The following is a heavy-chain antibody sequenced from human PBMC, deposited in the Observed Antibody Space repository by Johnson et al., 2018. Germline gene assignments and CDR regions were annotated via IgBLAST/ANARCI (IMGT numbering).Heavy chain of an antibody. CDR2: IYGGGST. Sequence: VQLVQSGGGLVQPGGSLRLSCAPSGFTVSDHYMSWVRQAPGKGLEWVSVIYGGGSTYYSDSVKGRFTISTDHSKKTLHPQMNSLKTEDPAVYYWATERHCRRTSCSPPPGSNYHYSYRDAWGKGTTVTVSS. V-gene: IGHV3-66*01. J-gene: IGHJ6*03. CDR1: GFTVSDHY. CDR3: ATERHCRRTSCSPPPGSNYHYSYRDA. D-gene: IGHD2-2*01.